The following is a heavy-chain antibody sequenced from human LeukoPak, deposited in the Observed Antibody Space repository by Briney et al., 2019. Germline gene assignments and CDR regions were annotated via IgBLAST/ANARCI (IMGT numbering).Heavy chain of an antibody. Sequence: SVKVSCKASGGTFSSYAISWVRQAPGQGLEWMGRIIPILGIANYAQKLQGRVTMTTDTSTSTAYMELRSLRSDDTAVYYCARLWFGEYGMDVWGQGTTVTVSS. J-gene: IGHJ6*02. CDR3: ARLWFGEYGMDV. CDR2: IIPILGIA. V-gene: IGHV1-69*04. D-gene: IGHD3-10*01. CDR1: GGTFSSYA.